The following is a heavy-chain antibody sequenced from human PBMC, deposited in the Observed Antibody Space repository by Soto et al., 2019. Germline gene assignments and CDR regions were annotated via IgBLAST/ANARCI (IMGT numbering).Heavy chain of an antibody. D-gene: IGHD6-13*01. Sequence: SGPTLVNPTQTLTLTCTFSGFSLSTSGVGVGWIRQPPGKALEWLALIYWNDDKRYSPSLKRRLTITNDTSKNQVVLTMTNMDPVETATYYCVQRMYRSRWWVPWFDLWGQGLLVTVSS. CDR2: IYWNDDK. CDR3: VQRMYRSRWWVPWFDL. V-gene: IGHV2-5*01. CDR1: GFSLSTSGVG. J-gene: IGHJ5*02.